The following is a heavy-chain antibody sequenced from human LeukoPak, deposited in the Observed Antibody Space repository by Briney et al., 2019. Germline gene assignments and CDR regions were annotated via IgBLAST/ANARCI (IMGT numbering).Heavy chain of an antibody. CDR1: GFTFSRYW. D-gene: IGHD3-16*01. CDR2: IWYDGSNK. Sequence: GGSLRLSCAASGFTFSRYWMHWVRQAPGKGLEWVAVIWYDGSNKYYADSVKGRFTISRDNSKNTLSLQMNSLRAEDTAVYYCARDSLGVPAFAVSVSICLDVWGQGTTVTVSS. CDR3: ARDSLGVPAFAVSVSICLDV. J-gene: IGHJ6*02. V-gene: IGHV3-33*08.